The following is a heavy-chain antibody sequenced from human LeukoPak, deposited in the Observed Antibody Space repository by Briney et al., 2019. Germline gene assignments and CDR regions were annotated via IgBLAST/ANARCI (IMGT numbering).Heavy chain of an antibody. CDR1: GGSFSGYY. CDR3: ARLTYSNNWYFRRGLDNWFDP. D-gene: IGHD6-13*01. J-gene: IGHJ5*02. Sequence: SETLSLTCAVYGGSFSGYYWSWIRQPPGKGLEWIGEINHSGSTNYNPSLKSRVTISVDTSKNQFSLKLSSVTAADTAVYYCARLTYSNNWYFRRGLDNWFDPWGQGTLVTVSS. CDR2: INHSGST. V-gene: IGHV4-34*01.